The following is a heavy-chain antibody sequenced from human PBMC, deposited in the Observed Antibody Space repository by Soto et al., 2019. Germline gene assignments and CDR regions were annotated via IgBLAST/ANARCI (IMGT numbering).Heavy chain of an antibody. J-gene: IGHJ3*02. Sequence: EVQLLESGGGLVQPGGSLRLSCAASGFTFSSYAMSWVRQAPGKGLEWVSAISGSGGSTYYADSVKGRFTISRDNSKNTLYMQRKSLRGEDTAVYYCAIVGSSSWYWDAFDIWGQGTMVTVSS. CDR3: AIVGSSSWYWDAFDI. D-gene: IGHD6-13*01. CDR1: GFTFSSYA. V-gene: IGHV3-23*01. CDR2: ISGSGGST.